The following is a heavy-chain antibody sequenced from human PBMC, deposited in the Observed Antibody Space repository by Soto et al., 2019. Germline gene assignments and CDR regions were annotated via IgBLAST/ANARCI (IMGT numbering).Heavy chain of an antibody. CDR1: GLTVSQNY. J-gene: IGHJ6*02. CDR3: VRPRPSGENYGMDV. Sequence: VQLVESGGGLIQPGGSVRLSCVASGLTVSQNYMAWVRQAPEMGPQWVSVLYAEGSTYYTESVKGRFTISRDPSKNTLFLQMDGLRAEDTAVYYCVRPRPSGENYGMDVWGQGTTVTVSS. CDR2: LYAEGST. V-gene: IGHV3-53*01. D-gene: IGHD1-26*01.